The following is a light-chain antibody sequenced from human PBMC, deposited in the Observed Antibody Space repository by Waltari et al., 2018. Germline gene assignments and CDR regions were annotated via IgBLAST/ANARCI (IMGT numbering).Light chain of an antibody. Sequence: QSALTQPRSLSAAPGQSVTIPCTGSSNATGGFVFVSWYQQHPGRAPRLLIFDGSQRPSGFPDRFSGSKSGTKASLTISGLQSDDEADYYCFAYAGTYTYLFGTGTRVTVL. CDR3: FAYAGTYTYL. CDR1: SNATGGFVF. J-gene: IGLJ1*01. CDR2: DGS. V-gene: IGLV2-11*01.